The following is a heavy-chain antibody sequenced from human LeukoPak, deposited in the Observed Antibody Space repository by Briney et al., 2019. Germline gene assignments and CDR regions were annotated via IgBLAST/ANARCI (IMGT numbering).Heavy chain of an antibody. CDR3: ARDKEGDYGGNSYDY. CDR1: GYTFTSYG. CDR2: ISAYNGNT. J-gene: IGHJ4*02. Sequence: GASVKVSCKASGYTFTSYGISWVRQAPGQGLEWMGWISAYNGNTNYAQKLQGRVTMTTDTSTSTAYMELRSLRSDDTAVYYCARDKEGDYGGNSYDYWGQGTLVTVSS. V-gene: IGHV1-18*01. D-gene: IGHD4-23*01.